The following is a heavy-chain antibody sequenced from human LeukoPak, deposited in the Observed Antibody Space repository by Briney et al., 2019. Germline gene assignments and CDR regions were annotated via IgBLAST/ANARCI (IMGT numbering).Heavy chain of an antibody. CDR2: ISWDGGST. CDR1: GFNFRDYS. Sequence: GGSLRLSCAPFGFNFRDYSMNWVRQAPGKGLEWVSLISWDGGSTYYADSVKGRFTISRDNSKNSLYLQMNSLRAEDTALYYCAKPSSMIVVEDAFDIWGQGTMVTVSS. V-gene: IGHV3-43D*03. CDR3: AKPSSMIVVEDAFDI. J-gene: IGHJ3*02. D-gene: IGHD3-22*01.